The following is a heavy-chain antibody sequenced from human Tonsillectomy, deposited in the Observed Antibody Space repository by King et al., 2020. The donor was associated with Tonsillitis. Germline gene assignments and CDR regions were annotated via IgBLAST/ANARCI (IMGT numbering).Heavy chain of an antibody. J-gene: IGHJ6*03. Sequence: QLVQSGGGVVQPGGSLRLSCAASGFTFDDYAMHWVRQAPGKGLEWVSLISGDGGSTYYADSVKGRFTISRDNSKNSLYLQMNSLRTKDTALYNCAKDTPPVRYISSPYYYYYSMDVWGTGTTVTVS. CDR1: GFTFDDYA. V-gene: IGHV3-43*02. CDR2: ISGDGGST. D-gene: IGHD6-13*01. CDR3: AKDTPPVRYISSPYYYYYSMDV.